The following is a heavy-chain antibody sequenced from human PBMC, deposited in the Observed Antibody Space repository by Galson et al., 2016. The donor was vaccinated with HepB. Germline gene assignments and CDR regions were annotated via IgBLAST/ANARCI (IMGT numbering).Heavy chain of an antibody. CDR1: GFTFRNYA. D-gene: IGHD6-19*01. Sequence: SLRLSCAASGFTFRNYALSWVRRAPGKGLEWVSHIDGPTPNTHYADSVRGRFSIYRDNSRDTLYLQMDSLTAEHSAIYYCTTWLSHHFDYWGQGTRVTVSS. CDR2: IDGPTPNT. CDR3: TTWLSHHFDY. V-gene: IGHV3-23*01. J-gene: IGHJ4*02.